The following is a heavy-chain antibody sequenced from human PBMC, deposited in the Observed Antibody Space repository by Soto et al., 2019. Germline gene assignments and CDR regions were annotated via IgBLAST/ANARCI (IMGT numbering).Heavy chain of an antibody. CDR3: ARVPSPFDYYYAMDV. D-gene: IGHD3-16*01. CDR2: IYSSGSN. J-gene: IGHJ6*02. V-gene: IGHV4-30-4*01. Sequence: SETLSLTCTVSGDSISSGNKYWSWIRQPPGKGLEWIGYIYSSGSNYYNPSLKSRLSISLHTSDNQFSLKFDSVTDADSAVYYCARVPSPFDYYYAMDVWGHGTTVTVS. CDR1: GDSISSGNKY.